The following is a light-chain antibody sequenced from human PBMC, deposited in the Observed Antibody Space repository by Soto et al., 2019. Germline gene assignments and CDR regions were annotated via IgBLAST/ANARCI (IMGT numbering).Light chain of an antibody. Sequence: DIQMSQSPSSLSASVGDRVTITCRASQGINNYLACYQQTPGKVPKLLIYTAPTLHSGVPSRFSGSGSGTDFTLTISSLQPEDVATYCCQKYDSAPQTFGQGTKVDIK. J-gene: IGKJ1*01. CDR2: TAP. CDR1: QGINNY. CDR3: QKYDSAPQT. V-gene: IGKV1-27*01.